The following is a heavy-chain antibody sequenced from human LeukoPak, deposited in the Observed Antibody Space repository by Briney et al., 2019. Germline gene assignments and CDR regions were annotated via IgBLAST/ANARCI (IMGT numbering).Heavy chain of an antibody. Sequence: GGSLRLSCAASGFTFSDYYMTWIRQAPGKGLEWVSYISDSSSYTNYADSVKGRFTISRDNAKNSLFLQMNSLRAEDTAVYYCARRYSGYDILDYWGQGTLVTVSS. CDR3: ARRYSGYDILDY. V-gene: IGHV3-11*03. CDR2: ISDSSSYT. D-gene: IGHD5-12*01. J-gene: IGHJ4*02. CDR1: GFTFSDYY.